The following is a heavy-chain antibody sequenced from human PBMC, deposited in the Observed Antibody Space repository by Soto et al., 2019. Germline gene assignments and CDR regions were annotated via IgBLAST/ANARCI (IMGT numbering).Heavy chain of an antibody. V-gene: IGHV4-31*03. J-gene: IGHJ6*02. D-gene: IGHD3-22*01. CDR1: GGSISRGGYY. CDR2: IYYSGNT. CDR3: AREGMNYNYRGGYWVRTGMDV. Sequence: QVQLQESGPGLVKPSQTLSITCTVAGGSISRGGYYWSWIRQHPGKGLGWIGYIYYSGNTYYTPSIKRRVTISIDTSKNQFSLKLSYVTAADTAVYYCAREGMNYNYRGGYWVRTGMDVWGQGPKVTVS.